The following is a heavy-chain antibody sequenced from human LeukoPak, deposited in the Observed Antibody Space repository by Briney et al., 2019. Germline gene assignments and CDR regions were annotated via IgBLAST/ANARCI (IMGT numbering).Heavy chain of an antibody. Sequence: ASVKVSCMPSGYTFTSYATHWVRQAPRQRRGWMGWINAGNGNTKYSQKFQGRVTITRDTSASTAYMELSSLRSEDTAVYYCASCYVPYYYYYGMDVWGQGTTVTVSS. J-gene: IGHJ6*02. D-gene: IGHD2-15*01. CDR2: INAGNGNT. CDR3: ASCYVPYYYYYGMDV. CDR1: GYTFTSYA. V-gene: IGHV1-3*01.